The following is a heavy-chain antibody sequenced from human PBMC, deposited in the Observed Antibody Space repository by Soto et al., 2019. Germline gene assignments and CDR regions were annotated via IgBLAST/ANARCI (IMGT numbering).Heavy chain of an antibody. CDR1: GFSFSNAW. J-gene: IGHJ4*03. CDR3: TTDSTQTFCDGGSCYSIHTTIHDS. V-gene: IGHV3-15*01. CDR2: IKSKTDGGTT. D-gene: IGHD2-15*01. Sequence: EVQLVESGGGLVEPGGSLRLSCAGSGFSFSNAWMSWVRQAPGKGLEWVGRIKSKTDGGTTDYIAPVKGRFTISRDDSISMLYLQMNSLKTEDTAMYYCTTDSTQTFCDGGSCYSIHTTIHDSWGHGTLVTVSS.